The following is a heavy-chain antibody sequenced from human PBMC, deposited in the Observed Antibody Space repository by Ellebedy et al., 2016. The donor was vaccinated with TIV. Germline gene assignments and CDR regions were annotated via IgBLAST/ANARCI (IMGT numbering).Heavy chain of an antibody. D-gene: IGHD6-13*01. J-gene: IGHJ3*02. CDR3: AKLIPIAAAGTEAFDI. CDR1: GGSISSYY. V-gene: IGHV4-34*01. CDR2: INHSGST. Sequence: SETLSLXXTVSGGSISSYYWSWIRQPPGKGLEWIGEINHSGSTNYNPSLKSRVTISVDTSKNQFSLKLSSVTAADTAVYYCAKLIPIAAAGTEAFDIWGQGTMVTVSS.